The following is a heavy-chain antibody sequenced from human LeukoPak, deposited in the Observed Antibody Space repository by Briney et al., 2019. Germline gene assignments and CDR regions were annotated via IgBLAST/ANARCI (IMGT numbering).Heavy chain of an antibody. Sequence: SETLSLTCTVSGGSISSYYWSWIRQPPGKGLEWIGYIYYSGSTNYNPSLKSRVTISVDTSKNRFSLKLSSVTAADTAVYYCAGYGSGRNAFDIWGQGTMVTVSS. J-gene: IGHJ3*02. CDR2: IYYSGST. V-gene: IGHV4-59*01. CDR1: GGSISSYY. CDR3: AGYGSGRNAFDI. D-gene: IGHD3-10*01.